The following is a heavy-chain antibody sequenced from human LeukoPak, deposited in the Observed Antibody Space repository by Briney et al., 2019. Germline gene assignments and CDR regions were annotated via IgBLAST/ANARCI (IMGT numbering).Heavy chain of an antibody. CDR1: GYSISSGYY. V-gene: IGHV4-38-2*02. Sequence: PSETLSLTCAVSGYSISSGYYWGWIRQPPGKGLEWMGSIYHSGSTYYNPSLKSRVTISVDTSKNQFSLKLSSVTAADTAVYYCAREVYSSSWDNWFDPWGQGTLVTVSS. CDR3: AREVYSSSWDNWFDP. CDR2: IYHSGST. J-gene: IGHJ5*02. D-gene: IGHD6-13*01.